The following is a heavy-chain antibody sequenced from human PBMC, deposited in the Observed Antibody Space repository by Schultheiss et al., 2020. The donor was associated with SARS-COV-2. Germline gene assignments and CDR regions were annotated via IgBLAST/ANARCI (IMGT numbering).Heavy chain of an antibody. J-gene: IGHJ4*02. CDR3: ATRAAVAGTRTGRFVDY. V-gene: IGHV3-23*01. Sequence: GESLKISCAASGFTFSSYAMHWVRQAPGKGLEWVSAISGSGGSTYYADSVKGRFTISRDNSKNTLYLQMNSLRAEDTAVYYCATRAAVAGTRTGRFVDYWGQGTLVTVSS. CDR1: GFTFSSYA. D-gene: IGHD6-19*01. CDR2: ISGSGGST.